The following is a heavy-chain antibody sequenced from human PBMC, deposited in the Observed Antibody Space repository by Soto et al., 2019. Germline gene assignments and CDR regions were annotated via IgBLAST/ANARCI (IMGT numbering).Heavy chain of an antibody. J-gene: IGHJ5*02. CDR1: GGSISSSSYY. D-gene: IGHD2-15*01. CDR2: IYYSGST. V-gene: IGHV4-39*07. Sequence: SETLSLTCTVSGGSISSSSYYWGWIRQPPGKGLEWIGSIYYSGSTYYNPSLKSRVTISVDTSKNQFSLKLSSVTAADAAVYYCARGFGYCSGGSCYPKPDWFDPWGQGTLVTVSS. CDR3: ARGFGYCSGGSCYPKPDWFDP.